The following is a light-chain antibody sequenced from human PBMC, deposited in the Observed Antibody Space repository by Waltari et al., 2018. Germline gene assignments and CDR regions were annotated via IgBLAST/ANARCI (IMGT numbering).Light chain of an antibody. J-gene: IGLJ1*01. CDR2: RGN. Sequence: QSVLPQPPSASGTPGQRATISCSGSSPTLGRHHVCWYQQLHGSAPHLLIYRGNRRPSGVPDRFSGSKSGTSASLAISELRSEDEAVYYCAAWDDSLSRLVFGAGTTVTIL. CDR3: AAWDDSLSRLV. V-gene: IGLV1-47*01. CDR1: SPTLGRHH.